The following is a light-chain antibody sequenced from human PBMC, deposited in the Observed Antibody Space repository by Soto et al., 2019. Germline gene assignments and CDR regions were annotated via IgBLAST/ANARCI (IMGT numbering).Light chain of an antibody. Sequence: DIVMTQSPDSLAVSLGERATINCKSSQSILYTSNNRSYLAWYQQKPGQSPKLLIYWASTRETGVPDRFSGSGSGTDFTLTISSLQAEDVAVYYCQQYFISWTFGQGTKVEIQ. CDR3: QQYFISWT. J-gene: IGKJ1*01. V-gene: IGKV4-1*01. CDR2: WAS. CDR1: QSILYTSNNRSY.